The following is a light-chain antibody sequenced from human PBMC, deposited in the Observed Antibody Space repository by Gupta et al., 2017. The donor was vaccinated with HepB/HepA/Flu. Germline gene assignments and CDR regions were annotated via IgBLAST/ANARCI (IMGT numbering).Light chain of an antibody. CDR1: RSNIGSNP. Sequence: QFVVTQPPSASRTPGQRVTISCSGSRSNIGSNPVNWYQQVPGTAPKLLIYRNSQRPSGVPDRFSGSKSGTSASLAISGLQSEDEADYYCASWDDSLNGLVFGGGTKLTVL. J-gene: IGLJ2*01. CDR3: ASWDDSLNGLV. CDR2: RNS. V-gene: IGLV1-44*01.